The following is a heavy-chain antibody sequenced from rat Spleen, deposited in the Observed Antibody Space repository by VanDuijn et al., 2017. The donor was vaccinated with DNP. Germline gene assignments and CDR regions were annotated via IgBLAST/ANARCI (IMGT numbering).Heavy chain of an antibody. CDR1: GFTFSNYY. CDR2: ISYDGSSI. D-gene: IGHD1-9*01. J-gene: IGHJ2*01. CDR3: ASHTYYGYDYFVY. V-gene: IGHV5-22*01. Sequence: EVQLVESGGGLVQPGRSTKLSCAASGFTFSNYYMAWVRQAPTKGLEWVASISYDGSSIYYGDSVKGRFTISRDNAEGTLNLQMNSLRSEDTATYYCASHTYYGYDYFVYWGQGVMVTVSS.